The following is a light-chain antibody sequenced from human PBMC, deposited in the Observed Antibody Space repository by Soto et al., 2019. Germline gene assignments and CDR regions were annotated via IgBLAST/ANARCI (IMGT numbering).Light chain of an antibody. J-gene: IGLJ1*01. V-gene: IGLV1-36*01. Sequence: QSVLTQPPSVSEAPRQRVTLSCSGSRSNIGNNAVNWYQQVPGKAPKLLIYLDDLVPSGVSDRFSGSKSGTSAALTISGLQSEDEADYYGAAWDDGLNGFVFGTGTKVTVL. CDR1: RSNIGNNA. CDR3: AAWDDGLNGFV. CDR2: LDD.